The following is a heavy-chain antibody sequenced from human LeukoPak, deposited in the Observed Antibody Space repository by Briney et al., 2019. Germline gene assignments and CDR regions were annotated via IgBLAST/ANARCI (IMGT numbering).Heavy chain of an antibody. D-gene: IGHD3-10*01. CDR1: GYTFTGYY. Sequence: ASVKVSCKASGYTFTGYYMHWVRQAPGQGLEWMGWISAYNGNTNYAQKLQGRVTMTTDTSTSTAYMELRSLRSDDTAVYYCARDLDMVRDNWFDPWGQGTLVTVSS. CDR2: ISAYNGNT. CDR3: ARDLDMVRDNWFDP. J-gene: IGHJ5*02. V-gene: IGHV1-18*04.